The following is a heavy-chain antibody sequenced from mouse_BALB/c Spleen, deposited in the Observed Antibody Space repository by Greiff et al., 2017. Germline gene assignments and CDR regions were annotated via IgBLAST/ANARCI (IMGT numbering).Heavy chain of an antibody. CDR3: ARYYYGSSWNYFDY. D-gene: IGHD1-1*01. J-gene: IGHJ2*01. CDR2: ISYSGST. Sequence: EVKLQESGPGLVKPSQSLSLTCTVTGYSITSDYAWNWIRQFPGNKLEWMGYISYSGSTSYNPSLKSRISITRDTSKNQFFLQLNSVTTEDTATYYCARYYYGSSWNYFDYWGQGTTLTVSS. CDR1: GYSITSDYA. V-gene: IGHV3-2*02.